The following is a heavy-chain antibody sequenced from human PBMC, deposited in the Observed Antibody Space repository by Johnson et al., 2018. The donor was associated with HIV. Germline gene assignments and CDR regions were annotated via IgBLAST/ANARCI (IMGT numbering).Heavy chain of an antibody. J-gene: IGHJ3*02. CDR1: GFTVSSNY. V-gene: IGHV3-66*01. CDR2: IFSGGTT. Sequence: VQLVESGGGVVQPGRSLRLSCAASGFTVSSNYMTWVRQAPGKGLEWVSVIFSGGTTYYADSVKGRFIISRANSKNTRYLQMNSLSAEDTAVYYCARDRRRGWRQSLGAFDIWGQGTMVTVSS. CDR3: ARDRRRGWRQSLGAFDI. D-gene: IGHD5-24*01.